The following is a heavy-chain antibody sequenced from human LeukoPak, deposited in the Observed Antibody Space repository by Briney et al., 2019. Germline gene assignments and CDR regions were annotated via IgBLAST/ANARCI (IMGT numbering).Heavy chain of an antibody. CDR1: GGSISSGSYY. CDR2: IYTSGST. Sequence: SQTLSLTCTVSGGSISSGSYYWSWIRQPAGKGLERIGRIYTSGSTNYNPSLKSRVTISVDTSKNQFSLKLSSVTAADTAVYYCAREGGYSGYGPFDYWGQGTLVTVSS. CDR3: AREGGYSGYGPFDY. V-gene: IGHV4-61*02. D-gene: IGHD5-12*01. J-gene: IGHJ4*02.